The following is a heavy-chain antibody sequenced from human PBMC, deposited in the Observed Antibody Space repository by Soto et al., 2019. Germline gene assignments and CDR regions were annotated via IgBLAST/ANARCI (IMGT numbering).Heavy chain of an antibody. Sequence: PGGSLRLSCAASGFTFSSYAMSWVRQAPGKGLEWVSAVSGSGGSTYYADSVKGRFTISRDNSKNTLYLQMNSLRAEDTAVYYCAKDKFPNSSSWKNWFDPWGQGTLVTVSS. CDR2: VSGSGGST. J-gene: IGHJ5*02. D-gene: IGHD6-13*01. CDR3: AKDKFPNSSSWKNWFDP. V-gene: IGHV3-23*01. CDR1: GFTFSSYA.